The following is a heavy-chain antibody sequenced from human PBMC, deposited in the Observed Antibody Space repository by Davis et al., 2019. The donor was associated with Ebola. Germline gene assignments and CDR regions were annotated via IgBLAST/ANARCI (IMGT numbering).Heavy chain of an antibody. J-gene: IGHJ1*01. CDR2: IRSKTSGGTT. Sequence: GESLKISCAASGFTFSSYAMSWVRQAPGNGLEWVGFIRSKTSGGTTEYAASVKGRFTISRDDSKRIAYLQMNSLKIEDTAIYYCTRSYDSSGYYPGYFHHWGQGTLVTVSS. V-gene: IGHV3-49*04. CDR3: TRSYDSSGYYPGYFHH. D-gene: IGHD3-22*01. CDR1: GFTFSSYA.